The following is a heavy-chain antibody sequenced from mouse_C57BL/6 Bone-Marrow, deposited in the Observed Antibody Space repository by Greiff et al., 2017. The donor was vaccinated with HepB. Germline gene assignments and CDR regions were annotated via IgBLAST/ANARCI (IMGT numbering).Heavy chain of an antibody. CDR1: GYTFTDYN. CDR3: ARNDGYYPWFAY. J-gene: IGHJ3*01. Sequence: VQLQQSGPELVKPGASVKIPCKASGYTFTDYNMDWVKQSHGKSLEWIGDINPNNGGTIYNQKFKGKATLTVDKSSSTAYMELRSLTSEDTAVYYCARNDGYYPWFAYWGQGTLVTVSA. CDR2: INPNNGGT. V-gene: IGHV1-18*01. D-gene: IGHD2-3*01.